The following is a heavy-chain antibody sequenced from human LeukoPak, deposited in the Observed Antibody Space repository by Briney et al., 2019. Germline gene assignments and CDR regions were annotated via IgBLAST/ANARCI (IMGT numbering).Heavy chain of an antibody. CDR2: INSDGTGT. J-gene: IGHJ4*02. CDR1: GFTFSSYW. CDR3: AKERGRWLQPFSYYFDY. D-gene: IGHD5-24*01. Sequence: GGSLRLSCAASGFTFSSYWMHWVRQSPGKGLVWVSRINSDGTGTTYADSVKGRFTISRDNAKNTLYLQMNSLRAEDTAVYYCAKERGRWLQPFSYYFDYWGQGTLVTVSS. V-gene: IGHV3-74*01.